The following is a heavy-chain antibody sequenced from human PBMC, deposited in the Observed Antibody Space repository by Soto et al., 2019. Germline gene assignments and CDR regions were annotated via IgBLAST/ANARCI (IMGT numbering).Heavy chain of an antibody. CDR1: GFTFDDYA. D-gene: IGHD3-16*02. CDR3: ARDVSYQRFDH. Sequence: EVQLVESGGGLVQPGRSLRLSCAASGFTFDDYAMHWVRQAPGKGLEWVSGISWNSGSIGYADSVKGRFTISRDNAKNSLYLQMNSLRAEDTAVYFCARDVSYQRFDHWGQGALVTVSS. CDR2: ISWNSGSI. J-gene: IGHJ4*02. V-gene: IGHV3-9*01.